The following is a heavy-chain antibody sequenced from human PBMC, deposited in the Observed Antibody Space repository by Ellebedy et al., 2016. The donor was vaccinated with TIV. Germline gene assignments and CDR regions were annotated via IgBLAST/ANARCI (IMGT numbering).Heavy chain of an antibody. V-gene: IGHV3-66*01. Sequence: GESLKISCEASGIIVSDYFMNWVRQAPGKGLEWVSVLYPDAKPNYTDTVNGRFIVSRDSSKNTLYLQMNSLTAEDTAVSYCARDPGGGGDFGDNWFDPWGQGTLVTVSS. CDR3: ARDPGGGGDFGDNWFDP. J-gene: IGHJ5*02. CDR2: LYPDAKP. D-gene: IGHD2-21*01. CDR1: GIIVSDYF.